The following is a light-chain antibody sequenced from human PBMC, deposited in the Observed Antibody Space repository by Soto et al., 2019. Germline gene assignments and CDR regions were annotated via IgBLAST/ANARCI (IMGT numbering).Light chain of an antibody. V-gene: IGKV3-15*01. CDR1: QSVSSN. CDR3: QQYNNWPRT. J-gene: IGKJ1*01. CDR2: GAS. Sequence: IVMTQSPDSLAVSLGERATITCKSSQSVSSNLAWYQQKPGQAPRLLIYGASTRATGIPARFSGSGSGTEFTLTISSLQSEDFAVYYCQQYNNWPRTFGQGTKVDIK.